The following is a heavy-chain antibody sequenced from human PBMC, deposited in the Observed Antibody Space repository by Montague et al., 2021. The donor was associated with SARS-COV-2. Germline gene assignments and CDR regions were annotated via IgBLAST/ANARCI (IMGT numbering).Heavy chain of an antibody. CDR1: GGSFSAHS. CDR3: ACGEITTRGLIYYYGMDV. CDR2: INHSGST. V-gene: IGHV4-34*01. J-gene: IGHJ6*02. D-gene: IGHD4-11*01. Sequence: SETLSLTCAVYGGSFSAHSWSWIRQSPRKGLEWIGEINHSGSTNYNPSLKSRVTISVDTSKNQFSLKLSSVTAADTAVYYCACGEITTRGLIYYYGMDVWGQGTTVTVSS.